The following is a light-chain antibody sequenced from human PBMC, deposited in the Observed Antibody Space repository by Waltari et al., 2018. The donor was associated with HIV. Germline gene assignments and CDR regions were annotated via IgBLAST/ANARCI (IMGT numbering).Light chain of an antibody. CDR3: QQSHRYWT. CDR2: EAS. J-gene: IGKJ1*01. Sequence: DIHMTQSPVSLSSYVGDKVTITCQASQDIKKNLNWYHQRPGKAPKVLIYEASHLETGVSSRFSAGGYGTDFSLSISSLQPEDIGTFYCQQSHRYWTFGPGTKVEIK. V-gene: IGKV1-33*01. CDR1: QDIKKN.